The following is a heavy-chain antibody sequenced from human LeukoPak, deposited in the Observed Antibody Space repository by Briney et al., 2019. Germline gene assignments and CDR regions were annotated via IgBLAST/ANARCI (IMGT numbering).Heavy chain of an antibody. V-gene: IGHV4-59*08. J-gene: IGHJ5*02. Sequence: PSETLSLTCTVSGGSIGNYYWNWIRQPPGKGLEWVGHISYSGGTKYNPSLQSRVTISIDTSKNQFSLNLSSVTAADTAVYYCARRVIMSAAGVPDTWLDPWGQGILVTVSS. D-gene: IGHD2-8*01. CDR1: GGSIGNYY. CDR3: ARRVIMSAAGVPDTWLDP. CDR2: ISYSGGT.